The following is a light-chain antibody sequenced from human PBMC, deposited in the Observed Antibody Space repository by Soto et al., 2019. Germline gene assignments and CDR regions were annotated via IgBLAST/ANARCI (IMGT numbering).Light chain of an antibody. CDR1: QSISSY. CDR2: KAS. CDR3: QQYNSYSWT. V-gene: IGKV1-5*03. J-gene: IGKJ1*01. Sequence: DIQMTQSPSSLSVSVGDRVTITCRASQSISSYLNWYQQKPGKAPKLLIYKASSLESGVPSRFSGSGSGTEFTLTISSLQPDDFATYYCQQYNSYSWTFGQGTKVDI.